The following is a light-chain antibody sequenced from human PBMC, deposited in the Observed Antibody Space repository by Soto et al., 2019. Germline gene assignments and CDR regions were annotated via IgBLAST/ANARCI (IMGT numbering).Light chain of an antibody. CDR1: GSDIGGYKY. Sequence: QSVLTQPASVSGSPGQSITISCTGSGSDIGGYKYVSWYQQHPGKAPKLIIYEVSSRPSGVSNRFSGSKSGNTASLTISGLQADDEADYHCGSFTGGITPYVFGTGTKLTVL. V-gene: IGLV2-14*01. J-gene: IGLJ1*01. CDR2: EVS. CDR3: GSFTGGITPYV.